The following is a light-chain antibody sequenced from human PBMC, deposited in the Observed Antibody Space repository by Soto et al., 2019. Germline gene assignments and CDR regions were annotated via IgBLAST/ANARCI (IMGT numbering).Light chain of an antibody. CDR1: QRGGSE. Sequence: EAVMTQSPATLAVAPGHRATLSCRASQRGGSELAWNQQNPGQAPRLLSYGASTRSTGIPARFSGSGSGTDFTPAISCLQSEDFAVYYRQQYDKWPPYPCGQVTKVDIK. J-gene: IGKJ2*01. CDR2: GAS. V-gene: IGKV3-15*01. CDR3: QQYDKWPPYP.